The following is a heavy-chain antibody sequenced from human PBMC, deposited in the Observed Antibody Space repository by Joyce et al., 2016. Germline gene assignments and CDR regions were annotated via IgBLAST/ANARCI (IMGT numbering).Heavy chain of an antibody. CDR3: AKPYGSAWFNY. V-gene: IGHV3-48*01. CDR1: GFIFSRSS. Sequence: EVHLVESGGALVQPGGSLRFSCAASGFIFSRSSMTWVRQTPGQGPEWLSFISDISDVIYYADSVNGRFTTSRDNAKNSVYLQMDSLRAEDSGLYYCAKPYGSAWFNYWGQGTLVTVSS. J-gene: IGHJ4*02. CDR2: ISDISDVI. D-gene: IGHD6-19*01.